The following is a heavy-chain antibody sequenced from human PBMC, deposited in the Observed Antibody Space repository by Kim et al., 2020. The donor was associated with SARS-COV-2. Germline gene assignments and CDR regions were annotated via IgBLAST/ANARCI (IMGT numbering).Heavy chain of an antibody. CDR2: IHPSGST. J-gene: IGHJ4*02. V-gene: IGHV4-34*01. CDR3: AWGQDRAMAAY. CDR1: GASFRNYY. Sequence: SETLSLTCSVYGASFRNYYSSWFRQPPGKGLEWIGEIHPSGSTSYNPSLQSRGTISIDSSKDDLSLKLTSVTAADTAVYFCAWGQDRAMAAYWGQGALVT. D-gene: IGHD5-18*01.